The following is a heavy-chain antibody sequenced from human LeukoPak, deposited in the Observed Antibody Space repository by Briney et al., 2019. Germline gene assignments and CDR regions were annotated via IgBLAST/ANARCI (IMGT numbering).Heavy chain of an antibody. Sequence: KSGGSLRLSCAASGFTFSDYDMSWIRQAPGKGLEWVSYISSSGSTIYYADSVKGRFTISRDNAKNSLYLQMNSLRAEDTAVYYCARCPDTAMVGDIWGQGTMVTVSS. CDR1: GFTFSDYD. J-gene: IGHJ3*02. CDR3: ARCPDTAMVGDI. D-gene: IGHD5-18*01. CDR2: ISSSGSTI. V-gene: IGHV3-11*01.